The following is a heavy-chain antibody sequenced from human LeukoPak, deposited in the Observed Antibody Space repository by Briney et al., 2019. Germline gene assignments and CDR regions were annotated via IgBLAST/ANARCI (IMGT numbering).Heavy chain of an antibody. D-gene: IGHD3-22*01. V-gene: IGHV5-51*01. CDR1: GYSFTSYW. CDR2: IYPDDSDT. Sequence: GESLKISCKGSGYSFTSYWIGWVRQMPGKGLEWMGIIYPDDSDTKYSPSFQGQVTISADKSISTAYLQWSSPKASDTAMYYCARLLYYYDSSGYYYAPKAFDIWGQGTMATVSS. J-gene: IGHJ3*02. CDR3: ARLLYYYDSSGYYYAPKAFDI.